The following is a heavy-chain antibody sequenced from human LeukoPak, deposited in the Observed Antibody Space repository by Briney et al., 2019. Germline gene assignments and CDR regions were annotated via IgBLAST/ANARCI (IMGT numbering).Heavy chain of an antibody. V-gene: IGHV4-34*01. J-gene: IGHJ4*02. CDR2: INHSGST. CDR3: ARSITMVRGVPYYFDY. CDR1: GGSFSGYY. D-gene: IGHD3-10*01. Sequence: PSETLSLTCAVYGGSFSGYYWRWIRQPPGKGLEWIGEINHSGSTNYNPSLKSRVTISVDTSKNQFSLKLSSVTAADTAVYYCARSITMVRGVPYYFDYWGQGTLVTVSS.